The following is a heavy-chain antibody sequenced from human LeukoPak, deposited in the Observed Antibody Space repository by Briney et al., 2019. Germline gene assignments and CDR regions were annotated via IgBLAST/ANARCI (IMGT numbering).Heavy chain of an antibody. Sequence: ASVKVSCKASSYTFTSYGFIWVRQAPGQGLEWMGWISAYNGNTNYAEKFQGRVTMTTDTSTSTAYMELRSLRSDDTAVYYCARGDVGAIPIDYWGQGTLVTVSS. CDR2: ISAYNGNT. CDR1: SYTFTSYG. CDR3: ARGDVGAIPIDY. J-gene: IGHJ4*02. V-gene: IGHV1-18*01. D-gene: IGHD1-26*01.